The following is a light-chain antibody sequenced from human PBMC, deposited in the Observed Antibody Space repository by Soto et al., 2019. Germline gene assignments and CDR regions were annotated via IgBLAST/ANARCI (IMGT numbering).Light chain of an antibody. CDR1: QSISSW. CDR3: QQYNSYSMYT. J-gene: IGKJ2*01. V-gene: IGKV1-5*01. CDR2: DAS. Sequence: DIQMTQSPSTLSASVGDRVTITCRASQSISSWLAWYQQKPGKAPKLLIYDASSLESGVPSRFSGSGSGTEFTLPLRSLQPDDFATYYCQQYNSYSMYTFGQGTKLEIK.